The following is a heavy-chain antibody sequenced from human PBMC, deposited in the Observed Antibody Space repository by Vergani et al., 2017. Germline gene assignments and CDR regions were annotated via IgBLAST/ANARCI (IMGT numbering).Heavy chain of an antibody. J-gene: IGHJ6*02. D-gene: IGHD3-10*01. CDR1: GFTFSSYG. CDR3: AKGGFEELLYGMDV. Sequence: QVQLVESGGRVVQPGRSLRLSCAASGFTFSSYGMHWVRQAPGKGLEWVAVISYDGSNKYYADPVKGRFTISRDNSKNTLYLKMNSLRAEDTAVYYCAKGGFEELLYGMDVGGQGTTVTVSS. CDR2: ISYDGSNK. V-gene: IGHV3-30*18.